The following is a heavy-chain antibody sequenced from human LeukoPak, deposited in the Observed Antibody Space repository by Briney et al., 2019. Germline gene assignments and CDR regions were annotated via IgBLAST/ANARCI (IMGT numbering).Heavy chain of an antibody. J-gene: IGHJ4*02. Sequence: GGSLRLSCAASGFTFSNYAMHWVRQAPGKGLQWVSAISGSGGDTYYADSVKGRFTISRDNSKNTLHLQMNSLRVEDTAVYYCAKGGGLQYNPTGAQGTMVTVSS. CDR1: GFTFSNYA. D-gene: IGHD3-16*01. V-gene: IGHV3-23*01. CDR3: AKGGGLQYNPT. CDR2: ISGSGGDT.